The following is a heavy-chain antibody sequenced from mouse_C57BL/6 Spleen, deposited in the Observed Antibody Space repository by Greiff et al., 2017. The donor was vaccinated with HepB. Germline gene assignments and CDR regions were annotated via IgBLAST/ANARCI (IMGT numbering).Heavy chain of an antibody. CDR2: IRNKANGYTT. CDR1: GFTFTDYY. Sequence: DVQLVESGGGLVQPGGSLSLSCAASGFTFTDYYMSWVRQPPGKALEWLGFIRNKANGYTTEYSASVKGRFTISRDTSQSSLYLQMNALGAEDSATYYCAGYNWYFDVWGTGTTVTVSS. CDR3: AGYNWYFDV. V-gene: IGHV7-3*01. J-gene: IGHJ1*03.